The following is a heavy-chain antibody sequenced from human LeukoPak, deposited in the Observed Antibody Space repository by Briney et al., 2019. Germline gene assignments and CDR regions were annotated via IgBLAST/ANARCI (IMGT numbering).Heavy chain of an antibody. D-gene: IGHD3-3*01. J-gene: IGHJ4*02. Sequence: SVKVSCKASGGTFSSYAISWVRQAPGQGLEWMGRIIPILGIANYAQKFQGRVTITADKSTSTAYMELSSLRSEDTAVYYCARAVGSGYDFDYWGQGTLVTVSS. CDR2: IIPILGIA. V-gene: IGHV1-69*04. CDR3: ARAVGSGYDFDY. CDR1: GGTFSSYA.